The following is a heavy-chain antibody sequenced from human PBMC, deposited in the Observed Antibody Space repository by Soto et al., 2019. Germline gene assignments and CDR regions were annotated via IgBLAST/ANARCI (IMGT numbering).Heavy chain of an antibody. J-gene: IGHJ4*02. CDR3: ARGVLSAHWAISDY. V-gene: IGHV4-59*01. CDR2: ISDRGGT. D-gene: IGHD2-21*01. CDR1: GASISSYY. Sequence: QVQLQESGPGLVKPSETLSLTCTVSGASISSYYWNWLRQPPGTGLEWIGYISDRGGTDYNPSLKSRGTISVDTTKNQFDLKLTSVTAADTAVYYCARGVLSAHWAISDYWGQGTLVTVSS.